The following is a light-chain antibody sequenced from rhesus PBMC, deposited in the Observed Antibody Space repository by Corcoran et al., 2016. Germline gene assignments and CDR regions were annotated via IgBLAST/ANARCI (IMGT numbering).Light chain of an antibody. V-gene: IGKV1-28*01. CDR2: AAS. J-gene: IGKJ3*01. Sequence: DIQMTQSPSSLSASVGDTVTITCRASQGISSYLNWFQQKPGKAPKLLIYAASSLESGVPSRFSGSGSGTEFTLPISSLQPEDFAAYYCLQHNSYPPTFGPGTKLDIK. CDR3: LQHNSYPPT. CDR1: QGISSY.